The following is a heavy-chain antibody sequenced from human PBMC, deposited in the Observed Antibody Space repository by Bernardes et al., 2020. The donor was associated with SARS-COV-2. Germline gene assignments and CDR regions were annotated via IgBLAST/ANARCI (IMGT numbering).Heavy chain of an antibody. CDR3: AKSPHIVVVTAIYGY. V-gene: IGHV3-23*01. Sequence: GGSLRLSCAASGFTFSSYAMSWVRQAPGKGLEWVSAISGSGGSTYYADSVKGRFTISRDNSKNTLHLQMNSLRAEDTAVYYCAKSPHIVVVTAIYGYWGQGTLVTVSS. CDR1: GFTFSSYA. J-gene: IGHJ4*02. CDR2: ISGSGGST. D-gene: IGHD2-21*02.